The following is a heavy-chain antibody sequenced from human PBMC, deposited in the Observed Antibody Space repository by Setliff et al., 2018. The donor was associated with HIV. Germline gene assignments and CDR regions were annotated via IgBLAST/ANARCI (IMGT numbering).Heavy chain of an antibody. Sequence: PGESLKISCKDSGYSFPNDWIGWVRQMPGKGLEWVAIIFPGDSETRYSPSFEGQVTISADGSINTVYLQWSSLRASDTAIYYCTRHPLRPGIAGYFYFVDVWGTGTTVT. CDR2: IFPGDSET. CDR1: GYSFPNDW. D-gene: IGHD3-9*01. CDR3: TRHPLRPGIAGYFYFVDV. V-gene: IGHV5-51*01. J-gene: IGHJ6*03.